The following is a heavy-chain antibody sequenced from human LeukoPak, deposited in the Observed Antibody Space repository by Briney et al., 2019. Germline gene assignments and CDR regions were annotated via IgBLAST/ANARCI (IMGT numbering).Heavy chain of an antibody. J-gene: IGHJ4*02. CDR2: IYYSGST. CDR1: GGSISSSSYY. V-gene: IGHV4-39*01. Sequence: SETLSLTCTVSGGSISSSSYYWGWIRQPPGKGLEWIGSIYYSGSTYYNPSLKSRVTISVDTSKNQFSLKLNSVTAADTAVYYCARHLVSSSSSGFDYWGQGTLVTVSS. CDR3: ARHLVSSSSSGFDY. D-gene: IGHD6-6*01.